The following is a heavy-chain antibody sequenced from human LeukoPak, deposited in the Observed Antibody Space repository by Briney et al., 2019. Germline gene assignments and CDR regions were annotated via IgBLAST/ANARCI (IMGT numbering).Heavy chain of an antibody. Sequence: LETLSLTCAVYGGSFSGYYWSWIRQPPGKGLEWIGEINHSGSTNYNPSLKSRVTISVDTSKNQFSLKLSSVTAADTAVYYCARGHGYCSSTSCKSPFDPWGQGTLVTVSS. V-gene: IGHV4-34*01. D-gene: IGHD2-2*03. CDR2: INHSGST. CDR3: ARGHGYCSSTSCKSPFDP. J-gene: IGHJ5*02. CDR1: GGSFSGYY.